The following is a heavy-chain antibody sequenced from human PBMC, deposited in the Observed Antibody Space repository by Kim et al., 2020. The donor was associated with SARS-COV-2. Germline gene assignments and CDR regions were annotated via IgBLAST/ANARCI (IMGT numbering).Heavy chain of an antibody. V-gene: IGHV3-21*01. J-gene: IGHJ6*02. CDR2: ISSSSSYI. CDR1: GFTFSSYS. Sequence: GGSLRLSCAASGFTFSSYSMNWVRQAPGKGLEWVSSISSSSSYIYYADSVKGRFTISRDNAKNSLYLQMNSLRAEDTAVYYCARGTTTDVLLWFGELLPYYYYGMDVWGQGTTVTVSS. CDR3: ARGTTTDVLLWFGELLPYYYYGMDV. D-gene: IGHD3-10*01.